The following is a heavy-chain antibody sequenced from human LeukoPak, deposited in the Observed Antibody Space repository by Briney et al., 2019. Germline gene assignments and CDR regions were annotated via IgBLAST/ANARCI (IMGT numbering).Heavy chain of an antibody. Sequence: GGSLRLSCAASGFTFSSYAMSWVRQAPGKGLEWVSAISGSGGSTYYADSVKGRFTISRDNSKNTLYLQMNSLRAEDTAVYYCVLLWFGTPFDPWGQGALVTVSS. D-gene: IGHD3-10*01. V-gene: IGHV3-23*01. CDR3: VLLWFGTPFDP. J-gene: IGHJ5*02. CDR1: GFTFSSYA. CDR2: ISGSGGST.